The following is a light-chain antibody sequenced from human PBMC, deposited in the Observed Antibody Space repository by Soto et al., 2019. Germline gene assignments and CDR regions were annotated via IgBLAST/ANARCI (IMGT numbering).Light chain of an antibody. CDR3: QQYNHWPLT. J-gene: IGKJ4*01. V-gene: IGKV3-15*01. Sequence: EIVLTQSPATLSSFPGDRATLSCRASQGLGTNLAWYQQKPRQAPRLLIYAASTRATGGPGRFSGSGSGTEFTLTISSLQSEDFAVYYCQQYNHWPLTFGGGTKVDIK. CDR2: AAS. CDR1: QGLGTN.